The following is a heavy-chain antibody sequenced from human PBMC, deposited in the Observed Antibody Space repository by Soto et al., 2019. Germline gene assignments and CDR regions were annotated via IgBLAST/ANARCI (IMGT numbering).Heavy chain of an antibody. CDR3: ARESPNSSGWYGGGWFDP. J-gene: IGHJ5*02. CDR2: IIPIFGTA. CDR1: GGTFSSYA. Sequence: SVKVSCKASGGTFSSYAISWVRQAPGQGLEWMGGIIPIFGTANYAQKFQGRVTITADESTSTAYMELSSLRSEDTAVYYCARESPNSSGWYGGGWFDPWGQGTLVTISS. V-gene: IGHV1-69*13. D-gene: IGHD6-19*01.